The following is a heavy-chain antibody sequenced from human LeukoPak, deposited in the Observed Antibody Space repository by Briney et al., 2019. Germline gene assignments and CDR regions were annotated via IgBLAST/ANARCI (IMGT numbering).Heavy chain of an antibody. J-gene: IGHJ4*02. CDR2: ISSSSSYI. CDR1: GFTFSGYS. Sequence: GGSLRLSCAASGFTFSGYSMNWVRQAPGKGLEWVSSISSSSSYIYYADSVKGRFTISRDNAKNSLYLQMNSLRAEDSAVYYCARGLNDYYSYYYDYWGQGTLVTVSS. CDR3: ARGLNDYYSYYYDY. V-gene: IGHV3-21*01. D-gene: IGHD3-22*01.